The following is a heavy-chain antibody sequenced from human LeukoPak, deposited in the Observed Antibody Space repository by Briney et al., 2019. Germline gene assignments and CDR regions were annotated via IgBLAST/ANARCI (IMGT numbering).Heavy chain of an antibody. CDR2: ISSSGSTI. CDR1: GFTFSNYR. V-gene: IGHV3-48*04. D-gene: IGHD5-24*01. Sequence: GGSLRLSCAASGFTFSNYRMNWVRQVPGKGLEWVSYISSSGSTIYYADSVKGRFTVSRDNAKNSLYLQMNSLRGEDTAVYYCARDGVEMSTTFNWFDPWGQGTLVTVSS. J-gene: IGHJ5*02. CDR3: ARDGVEMSTTFNWFDP.